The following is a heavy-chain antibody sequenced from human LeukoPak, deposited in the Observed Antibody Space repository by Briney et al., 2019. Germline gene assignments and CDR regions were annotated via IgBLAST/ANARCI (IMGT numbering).Heavy chain of an antibody. CDR3: ARDRYGYFAPDY. CDR1: GFTFSSYS. V-gene: IGHV3-48*01. D-gene: IGHD5-18*01. CDR2: ISSSSSPI. J-gene: IGHJ4*02. Sequence: GGSLRLSCEASGFTFSSYSMNWVRQAPGKGLEWVSYISSSSSPIYFADSVKGRFTISRDNAKNSLYLQMNSLRAEDTAVYYCARDRYGYFAPDYWGQGTLVTVSS.